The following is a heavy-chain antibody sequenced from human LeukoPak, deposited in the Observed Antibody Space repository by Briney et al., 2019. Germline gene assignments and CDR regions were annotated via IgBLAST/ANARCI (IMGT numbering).Heavy chain of an antibody. CDR1: GGSFSGYY. D-gene: IGHD2-15*01. Sequence: SETLSLTCAVYGGSFSGYYWSWIRQPPGKGLEWIGEINHTGSTNYNPSLKSRVTIVDTSKNQFSLKLSSVTAADTAVYYCARPPRRAAHGYFDLWGRGTLVTVSS. CDR2: INHTGST. CDR3: ARPPRRAAHGYFDL. V-gene: IGHV4-34*01. J-gene: IGHJ2*01.